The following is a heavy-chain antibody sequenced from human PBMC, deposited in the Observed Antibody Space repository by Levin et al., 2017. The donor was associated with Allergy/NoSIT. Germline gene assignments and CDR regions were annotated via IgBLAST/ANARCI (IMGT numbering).Heavy chain of an antibody. CDR1: GFTFSDYY. CDR2: ISSSGSTI. D-gene: IGHD3-10*01. CDR3: ARDQPSRGYNYGMDV. J-gene: IGHJ6*04. V-gene: IGHV3-11*01. Sequence: GGSLRLSCAASGFTFSDYYMSWIRQAPGKGLEWVSCISSSGSTIYYADSVKGRFTISRDNGKNSMYLQMNSLRAEDTAVYYCARDQPSRGYNYGMDVWGKGTTVTVSS.